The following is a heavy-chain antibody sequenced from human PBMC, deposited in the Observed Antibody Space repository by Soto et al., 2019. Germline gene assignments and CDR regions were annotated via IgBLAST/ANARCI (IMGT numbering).Heavy chain of an antibody. Sequence: ASVKVSCKASGYTFTSYDINWVRQATGQGLEWKGWMNPNSGNTGYAQKYQGRVTMTRNTSISTAYMELSSLRSEVTAVYYCARGHDYYDFWSGYYRVNWFDPWGQGTLVTVSS. J-gene: IGHJ5*02. CDR1: GYTFTSYD. V-gene: IGHV1-8*01. CDR3: ARGHDYYDFWSGYYRVNWFDP. CDR2: MNPNSGNT. D-gene: IGHD3-3*01.